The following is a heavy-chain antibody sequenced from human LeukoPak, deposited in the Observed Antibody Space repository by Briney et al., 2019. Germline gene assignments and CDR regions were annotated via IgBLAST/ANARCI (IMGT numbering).Heavy chain of an antibody. CDR1: GGSFSGYY. V-gene: IGHV4-34*01. CDR2: INHSGST. Sequence: SETLSLTCAVYGGSFSGYYWSWIRQPPGKGLEWIGEINHSGSTNYNPSLKSRVTISIDTSKNQFSLKLSSVTAADTAVYYCARETNYYYYYYMDVWGKGTTVTVSS. CDR3: ARETNYYYYYYMDV. D-gene: IGHD1-14*01. J-gene: IGHJ6*03.